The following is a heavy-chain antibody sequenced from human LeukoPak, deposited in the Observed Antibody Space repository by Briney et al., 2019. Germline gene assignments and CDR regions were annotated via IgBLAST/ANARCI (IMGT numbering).Heavy chain of an antibody. CDR1: GYTFTGYY. V-gene: IGHV1-2*02. CDR2: INPNSGGH. CDR3: ARGPDYYDSSGYYYFDY. Sequence: ASVKVSCKASGYTFTGYYMHWVRPAPGQGLEWMGWINPNSGGHNYAPKFQDRVTMTRDTSISTTYMGLSRLRSDDTAVYYCARGPDYYDSSGYYYFDYWGQGTLVTVSS. D-gene: IGHD3-22*01. J-gene: IGHJ4*02.